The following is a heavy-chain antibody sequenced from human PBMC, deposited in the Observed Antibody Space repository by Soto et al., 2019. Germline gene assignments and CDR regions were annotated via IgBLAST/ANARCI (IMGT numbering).Heavy chain of an antibody. CDR2: IRYDGSNI. J-gene: IGHJ4*02. Sequence: QVQLVESGGGVVQPGRSLRLSCVASGFTFSGYGMHWVRQAPGKGLEWVAIIRYDGSNIYYADSVRGRFAISRDNSKNTLFLQMDSLGAEDTAVYYCARDGVGATAFWGYLDYSGQGALVTVSS. D-gene: IGHD3-16*01. CDR3: ARDGVGATAFWGYLDY. V-gene: IGHV3-33*01. CDR1: GFTFSGYG.